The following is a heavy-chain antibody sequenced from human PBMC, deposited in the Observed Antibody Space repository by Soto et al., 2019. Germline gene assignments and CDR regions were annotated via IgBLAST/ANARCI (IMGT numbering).Heavy chain of an antibody. D-gene: IGHD3-16*01. CDR3: ARVPIDTYMIYWSDP. Sequence: SETLSLTCTVSGDSVSSGDYYWTWIRQPPGKGLEWVGHIYFSGRTNYIPSLESRVTISLDTSKNQFSLKLTSVTAADTAVYYCARVPIDTYMIYWSDPWGQGTLVTASS. V-gene: IGHV4-61*08. CDR2: IYFSGRT. CDR1: GDSVSSGDYY. J-gene: IGHJ5*02.